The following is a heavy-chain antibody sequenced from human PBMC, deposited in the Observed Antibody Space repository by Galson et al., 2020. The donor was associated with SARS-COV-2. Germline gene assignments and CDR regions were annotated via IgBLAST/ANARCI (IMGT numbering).Heavy chain of an antibody. J-gene: IGHJ6*02. CDR2: IWFDGSNK. CDR3: ARGMTTVTPRVFGMDV. D-gene: IGHD4-17*01. V-gene: IGHV3-33*01. Sequence: GESLKISCAASGFTFSSYGMHWVRQAPGKGLEWVAVIWFDGSNKYYADSVKGRFTISRDYSKNTLYLQMNSLRAEDTAVYYCARGMTTVTPRVFGMDVWGQGTTVTVSS. CDR1: GFTFSSYG.